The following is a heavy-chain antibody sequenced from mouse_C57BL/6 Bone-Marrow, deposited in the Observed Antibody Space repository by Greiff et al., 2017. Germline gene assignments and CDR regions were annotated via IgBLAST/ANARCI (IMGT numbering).Heavy chain of an antibody. CDR1: GYTFTSYW. CDR2: IHPNSGST. V-gene: IGHV1-64*01. D-gene: IGHD4-1*01. CDR3: ARLWDVDY. Sequence: QVHVKQPGAELVKPGASVKLSCKASGYTFTSYWMHWVKQRPGQGLEWIGMIHPNSGSTNYNEKFKSKATLTVDKSSSTAYMQLSSLTSEDSAVYYCARLWDVDYWGQGTTLTVSS. J-gene: IGHJ2*01.